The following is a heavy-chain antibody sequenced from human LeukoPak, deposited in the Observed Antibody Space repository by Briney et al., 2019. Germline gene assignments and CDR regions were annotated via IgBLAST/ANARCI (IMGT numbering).Heavy chain of an antibody. CDR3: VQHDSSAYMDV. Sequence: SETLSLTCSVSGDSITGYYWGWIRQPPGKGLEWIGNIYYTGNTYYNSSLKSRVTISLDTSKNQFSLKLSSVTAADTAVYYCVQHDSSAYMDVWGKGTTVTVSS. J-gene: IGHJ6*03. D-gene: IGHD3-22*01. V-gene: IGHV4-38-2*02. CDR1: GDSITGYY. CDR2: IYYTGNT.